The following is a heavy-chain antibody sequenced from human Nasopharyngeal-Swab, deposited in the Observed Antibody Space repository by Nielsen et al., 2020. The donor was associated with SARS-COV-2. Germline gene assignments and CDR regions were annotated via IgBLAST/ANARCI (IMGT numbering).Heavy chain of an antibody. J-gene: IGHJ6*02. Sequence: GESLKISCAASGFTFSSYAMSWVRQAPGKGLEWVSAISGSGGSTYYADSVKGRFTISSGNSKNTLYLQMNSLGAEDTAVYYCAKGSGELLSYYYGMDVWGQGTTVTVSS. CDR2: ISGSGGST. V-gene: IGHV3-23*01. D-gene: IGHD3-10*01. CDR3: AKGSGELLSYYYGMDV. CDR1: GFTFSSYA.